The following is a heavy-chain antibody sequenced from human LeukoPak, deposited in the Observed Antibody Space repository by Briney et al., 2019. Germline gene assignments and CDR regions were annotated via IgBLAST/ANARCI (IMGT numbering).Heavy chain of an antibody. J-gene: IGHJ4*02. CDR1: GGSFSGYY. CDR3: ARDGWGVTGYSNYVNY. D-gene: IGHD4-11*01. V-gene: IGHV4-34*01. Sequence: SETLSLTCAVYGGSFSGYYWSWIRQPRGKGLEWIGEINHSGSTNYNPSLKSRVTISVDTSKNQFSLKLSSVTAADTAVYYCARDGWGVTGYSNYVNYWGQGTLVTVSS. CDR2: INHSGST.